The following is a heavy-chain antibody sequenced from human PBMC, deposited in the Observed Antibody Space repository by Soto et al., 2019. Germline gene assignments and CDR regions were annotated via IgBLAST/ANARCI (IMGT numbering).Heavy chain of an antibody. J-gene: IGHJ6*02. Sequence: GSLRLSCSASGFTFSSYAMHWVRQAPGKGLEYVSLISSNGGSTYYADSVKGRFTISRDNSKNTLYLQMSSLRAEDTAVYYCVKEGMVRGVINWNYYYGMDVWGQGTTVTVSS. CDR2: ISSNGGST. V-gene: IGHV3-64D*06. CDR1: GFTFSSYA. CDR3: VKEGMVRGVINWNYYYGMDV. D-gene: IGHD3-10*01.